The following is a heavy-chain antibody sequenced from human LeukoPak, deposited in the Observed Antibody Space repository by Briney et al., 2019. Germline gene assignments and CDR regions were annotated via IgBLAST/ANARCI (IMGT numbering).Heavy chain of an antibody. CDR2: FDTEDGET. CDR1: GYTLTELS. V-gene: IGHV1-24*01. D-gene: IGHD2/OR15-2a*01. J-gene: IGHJ6*03. CDR3: ATASMEIYAGETRENYYYYYMDV. Sequence: ASVKVSCKVSGYTLTELSIHSVRQAPGKGVEWMGGFDTEDGETIYAQKFQGRVTMTEDTSTDTAYMELSSLRSEDTAVYYCATASMEIYAGETRENYYYYYMDVWGKGTTVTVSS.